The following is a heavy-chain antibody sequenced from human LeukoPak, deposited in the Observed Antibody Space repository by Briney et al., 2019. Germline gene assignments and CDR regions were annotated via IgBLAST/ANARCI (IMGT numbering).Heavy chain of an antibody. V-gene: IGHV4-59*01. CDR2: IYNSGST. CDR3: ARCGSGSYYYYYYMDV. J-gene: IGHJ6*03. D-gene: IGHD3-10*01. Sequence: SETLSLTCTVSGGSISSYYWSWIRQPPGKGLEWIGYIYNSGSTNYNPSLKSRVTISVDTSKNQFSLKLSSVTAADTAVYYCARCGSGSYYYYYYMDVWGKGTTVTISS. CDR1: GGSISSYY.